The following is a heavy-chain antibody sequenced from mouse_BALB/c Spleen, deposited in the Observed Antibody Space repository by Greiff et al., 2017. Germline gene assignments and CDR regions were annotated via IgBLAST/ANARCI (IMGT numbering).Heavy chain of an antibody. CDR2: INPYNGDT. D-gene: IGHD2-1*01. J-gene: IGHJ2*01. CDR1: GYSFTGYF. CDR3: ARAPYGNYFDY. Sequence: VQLQQSGPELVKPGASVKISCKASGYSFTGYFMNWVMQSHGKSLEWIGRINPYNGDTFYNQKFKGKATLTVDKSSSTAHMELRSLASEDSAVYYCARAPYGNYFDYGGKGTTLTVSS. V-gene: IGHV1-20*02.